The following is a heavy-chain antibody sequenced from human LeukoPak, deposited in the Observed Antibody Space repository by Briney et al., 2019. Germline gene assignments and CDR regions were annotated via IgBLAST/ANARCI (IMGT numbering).Heavy chain of an antibody. V-gene: IGHV4-59*01. Sequence: SETLSLSCTVSGSSISGYFWTWIRQPPGKGLEWIGYIPSSGSTNYTPSLKSRVTMSIDTSKNQFSLMLSSVTAAATAVYYCARGVGSDWSDYWGQGTLVTVSS. CDR3: ARGVGSDWSDY. CDR1: GSSISGYF. D-gene: IGHD6-19*01. CDR2: IPSSGST. J-gene: IGHJ4*02.